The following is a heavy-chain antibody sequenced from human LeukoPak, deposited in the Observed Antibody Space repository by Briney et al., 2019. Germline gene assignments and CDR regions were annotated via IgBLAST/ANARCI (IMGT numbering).Heavy chain of an antibody. D-gene: IGHD5-12*01. J-gene: IGHJ5*02. CDR1: GSTFSSYA. V-gene: IGHV3-30*04. CDR2: ISYDGSNK. CDR3: AREHGYDGPYNWFDP. Sequence: GRSLRPSCAASGSTFSSYAMHWVRQAPGKGLEWVAVISYDGSNKYYADSVKGRFTISRDNSKNTLYLQMNSLRAEDTAVYYCAREHGYDGPYNWFDPWGQGTLVTVSS.